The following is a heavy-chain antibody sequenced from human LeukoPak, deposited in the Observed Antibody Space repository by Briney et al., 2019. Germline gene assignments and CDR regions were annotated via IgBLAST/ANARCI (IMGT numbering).Heavy chain of an antibody. Sequence: PGGSLRLSCAASGFTFNDYYMNWIRQAPGKGLEWVSYISRSGTPIYYADSVKGRFTISRDNARNSLHLQMNSLRAEDTAVYYCAIGQYQLLVRAFDIWGQGTMVTVSS. D-gene: IGHD2-2*01. CDR3: AIGQYQLLVRAFDI. V-gene: IGHV3-11*04. CDR1: GFTFNDYY. J-gene: IGHJ3*02. CDR2: ISRSGTPI.